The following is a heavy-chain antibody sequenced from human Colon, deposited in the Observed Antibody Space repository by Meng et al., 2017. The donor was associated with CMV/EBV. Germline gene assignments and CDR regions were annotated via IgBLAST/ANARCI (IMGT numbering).Heavy chain of an antibody. J-gene: IGHJ4*02. D-gene: IGHD2-2*01. CDR3: ARVRYCSTTSCYHYFDY. Sequence: GGSLRLSCVASGFGLSNYGINWVRQAPGKGLEWVSVLYNSDGRTYYADSVKGRFTISRDNAKNSLYLQMNSLRAEDTAVYYCARVRYCSTTSCYHYFDYWGQGTPVTVSS. CDR2: LYNSDGRT. V-gene: IGHV3-23*05. CDR1: GFGLSNYG.